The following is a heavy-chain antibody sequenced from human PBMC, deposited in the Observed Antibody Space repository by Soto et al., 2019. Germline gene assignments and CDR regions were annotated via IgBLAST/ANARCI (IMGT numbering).Heavy chain of an antibody. CDR1: GGSISSSSYS. D-gene: IGHD2-21*02. CDR2: IYHTGST. V-gene: IGHV4-30-2*01. CDR3: ARDLWGYCGTDCYPLDV. Sequence: PSETLALTCAVSGGSISSSSYSWSWVRQPPGKGLEWIGYIYHTGSTYYNPSLKSRVTISVDMSQNQFSLNLNYVTAADTAVYYCARDLWGYCGTDCYPLDVWGQGTTVTVSS. J-gene: IGHJ6*02.